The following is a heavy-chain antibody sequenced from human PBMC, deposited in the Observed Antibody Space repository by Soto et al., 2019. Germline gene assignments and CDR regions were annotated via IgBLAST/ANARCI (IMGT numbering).Heavy chain of an antibody. Sequence: ASETLSLTCAVSGGSISSGGYSWSWIRQPPGKGLEWIGYIYHSGSTYYNPSLKSRVTISVDRSKNQFSLKLSSVTAADTAVYYCARGGIGHWFDPWGQGTLVTVSS. CDR2: IYHSGST. J-gene: IGHJ5*02. D-gene: IGHD3-16*01. CDR1: GGSISSGGYS. CDR3: ARGGIGHWFDP. V-gene: IGHV4-30-2*01.